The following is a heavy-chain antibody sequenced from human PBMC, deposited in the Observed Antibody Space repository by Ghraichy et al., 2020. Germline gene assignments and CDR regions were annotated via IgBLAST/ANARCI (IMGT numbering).Heavy chain of an antibody. Sequence: GGSLRLSCAASGFTFSGYAMSWVRQTPGKGLEWVSVISDSGGGTYYAASVKGRFTISRDNSKSTLYLQMNSLRAEDTALYYCSKSGGDSGYSYPDSFDIWGQGTLLTVST. J-gene: IGHJ3*02. D-gene: IGHD5-18*01. CDR2: ISDSGGGT. CDR3: SKSGGDSGYSYPDSFDI. V-gene: IGHV3-23*01. CDR1: GFTFSGYA.